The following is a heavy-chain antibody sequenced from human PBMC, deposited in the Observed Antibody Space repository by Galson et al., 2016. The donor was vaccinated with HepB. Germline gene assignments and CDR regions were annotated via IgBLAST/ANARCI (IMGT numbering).Heavy chain of an antibody. CDR1: GDSVSSSYAA. D-gene: IGHD3/OR15-3a*01. CDR2: TYFTSRWYT. CDR3: ARAARLYGFLRTHGLDA. Sequence: CAISGDSVSSSYAAWNWIRQSPSRGLEWLGRTYFTSRWYTDHAESVKGRIDISPDTSKNQFSLLVNSVTPEDTAVYYCARAARLYGFLRTHGLDAWGQGTTVTVSS. J-gene: IGHJ6*02. V-gene: IGHV6-1*01.